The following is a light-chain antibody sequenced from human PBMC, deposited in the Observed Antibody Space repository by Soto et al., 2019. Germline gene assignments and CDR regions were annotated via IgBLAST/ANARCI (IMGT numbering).Light chain of an antibody. V-gene: IGLV2-14*03. CDR3: GSYTTSNTRQIV. Sequence: QSVLAQPASVSGSPGQSITISCTGTSSDIGGYNYVSWYQHHPGKAPKLMIFDVSNRPSGVSNSFSGSKSGNTASLTISGLQPEDEADYYCGSYTTSNTRQIVFGTGTKVTVL. CDR2: DVS. CDR1: SSDIGGYNY. J-gene: IGLJ1*01.